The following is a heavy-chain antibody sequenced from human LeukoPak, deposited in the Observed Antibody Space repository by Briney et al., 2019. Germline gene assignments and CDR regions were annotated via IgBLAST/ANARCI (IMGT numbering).Heavy chain of an antibody. J-gene: IGHJ4*02. V-gene: IGHV3-23*01. D-gene: IGHD2-15*01. CDR3: AKAPFGAATFDS. Sequence: GGSLRLSCAASGFTFNSYAMSWVRQAPGKGLEWVSAISGSGGTTYYADSVKGRFTISRDNSKNTLYLQMNSLRAEDTAVYYCAKAPFGAATFDSWGQGTLVTASS. CDR2: ISGSGGTT. CDR1: GFTFNSYA.